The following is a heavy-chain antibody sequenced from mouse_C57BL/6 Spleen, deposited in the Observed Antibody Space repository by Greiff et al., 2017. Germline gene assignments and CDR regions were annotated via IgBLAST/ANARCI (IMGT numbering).Heavy chain of an antibody. J-gene: IGHJ4*01. CDR3: ARKPYRGYAMDY. CDR1: GYAFSSSW. D-gene: IGHD2-14*01. Sequence: QVQLQQSGPELVKPGASVKISCKASGYAFSSSWMNWVKQRPGKGLEWIGRIYPGDGDTNYNGKFKGKATLTADKSSSTAYMQLSSLTSEDSAVYFCARKPYRGYAMDYWGKGTSVTVSS. V-gene: IGHV1-82*01. CDR2: IYPGDGDT.